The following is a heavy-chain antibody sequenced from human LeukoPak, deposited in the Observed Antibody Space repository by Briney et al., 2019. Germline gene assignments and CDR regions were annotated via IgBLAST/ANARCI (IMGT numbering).Heavy chain of an antibody. CDR2: ISDSGGST. CDR1: GFTFSSYV. Sequence: PGGSLRLSCAASGFTFSSYVMNWVRQAPGKGLEWVSAISDSGGSTYYADSVKGRFTISRDNSNSTLYLKMNSLRAEDTAVYYCAKDEWDLLGGFDYWGQGTLVTVSS. V-gene: IGHV3-23*01. CDR3: AKDEWDLLGGFDY. D-gene: IGHD1-26*01. J-gene: IGHJ4*02.